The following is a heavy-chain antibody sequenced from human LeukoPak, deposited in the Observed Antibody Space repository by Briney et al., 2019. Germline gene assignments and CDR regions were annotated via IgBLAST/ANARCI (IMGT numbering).Heavy chain of an antibody. J-gene: IGHJ6*03. V-gene: IGHV4-59*01. CDR3: ARAWGGSGYDPNNYYYYMDV. CDR1: GGSISSYY. D-gene: IGHD5-12*01. Sequence: SETLSLTCTVSGGSISSYYWSWIRQPPGKGLEWIGYIYYSGSTNYNPSLKSRVTISVDTSKNQFSLKLSSVTAADTAVYYCARAWGGSGYDPNNYYYYMDVWGKGTTVTVSS. CDR2: IYYSGST.